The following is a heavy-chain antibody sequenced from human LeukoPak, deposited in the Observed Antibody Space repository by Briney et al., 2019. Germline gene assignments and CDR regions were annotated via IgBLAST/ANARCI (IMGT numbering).Heavy chain of an antibody. CDR3: ARVQGHPPNGLDV. Sequence: PGGSLRLSCAASGFTFSSYWMHWVRQAPGKGLVWVSRINSDAGSTSYADSVKGRFTISRDNAKNTLYLQMNSLRAEDTAVYYCARVQGHPPNGLDVWGQGTMVTVS. D-gene: IGHD2-8*01. J-gene: IGHJ3*01. V-gene: IGHV3-74*01. CDR1: GFTFSSYW. CDR2: INSDAGST.